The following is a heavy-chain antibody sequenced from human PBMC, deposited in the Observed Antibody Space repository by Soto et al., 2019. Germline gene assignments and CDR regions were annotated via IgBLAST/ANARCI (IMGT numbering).Heavy chain of an antibody. J-gene: IGHJ4*02. CDR2: IYWDDDK. CDR3: AHIDGGHLFDY. Sequence: GLDLEWLALIYWDDDKRYSPSLKSRLTITKDTSKNQVVLTMTNMDPVDTATYYCAHIDGGHLFDYWGQGTLVTVSS. D-gene: IGHD4-17*01. V-gene: IGHV2-5*02.